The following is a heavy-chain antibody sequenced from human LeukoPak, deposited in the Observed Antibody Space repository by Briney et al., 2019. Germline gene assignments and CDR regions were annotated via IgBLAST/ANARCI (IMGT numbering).Heavy chain of an antibody. J-gene: IGHJ4*02. CDR1: GGSISSGGYY. V-gene: IGHV4-61*08. CDR3: ARAEYYFDY. CDR2: IYYSGST. Sequence: SETLSLTCAVSGGSISSGGYYWSWIWQPPGKGLEWIGYIYYSGSTNYNPSLKSRVTISVDTSKNQFSLKLSSVTAADTAVYYCARAEYYFDYWGQGTLVTVSS.